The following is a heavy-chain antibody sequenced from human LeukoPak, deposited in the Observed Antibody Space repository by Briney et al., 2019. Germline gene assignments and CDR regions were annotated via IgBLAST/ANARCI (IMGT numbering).Heavy chain of an antibody. D-gene: IGHD6-13*01. CDR2: TYYRSKWYN. CDR1: GDSVSSNSAA. J-gene: IGHJ6*02. CDR3: ARDEQQLVRYYYYGMDV. Sequence: SQTLSLTCAISGDSVSSNSAAWNWIRQSPSRGLEWLGRTYYRSKWYNDYAVSVKSRITINPDTSKNQFSLQLNSVTPEDTAVYYCARDEQQLVRYYYYGMDVWGQGTTVTVSS. V-gene: IGHV6-1*01.